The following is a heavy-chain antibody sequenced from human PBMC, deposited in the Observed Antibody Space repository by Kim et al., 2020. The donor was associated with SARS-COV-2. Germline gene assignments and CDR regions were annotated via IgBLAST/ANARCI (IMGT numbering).Heavy chain of an antibody. CDR3: ARLHRNYWRFDF. J-gene: IGHJ4*02. CDR2: IFHSGNT. V-gene: IGHV4-39*01. Sequence: SETLSLTCTVSGDSIISDTYYWAWMRQPPGKGLEWIGSIFHSGNTYYNPSLKSRLTISVDTSTNQFSLHLSSVTAADTSVYYCARLHRNYWRFDFWGQGALVTISS. D-gene: IGHD1-7*01. CDR1: GDSIISDTYY.